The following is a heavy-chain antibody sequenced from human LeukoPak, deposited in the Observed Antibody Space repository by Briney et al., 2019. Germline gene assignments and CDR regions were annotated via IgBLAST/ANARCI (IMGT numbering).Heavy chain of an antibody. CDR2: ISSSSTI. CDR3: AKDTTYSSGHRGYFDY. V-gene: IGHV3-48*04. D-gene: IGHD6-19*01. CDR1: GFTFSSYS. Sequence: GGSLRLSCAASGFTFSSYSMNWVRQAPGKGLEWVSYISSSSTIYYADSVKGRFTISRGNAKNSLYLQMNSLRAEDTALYYCAKDTTYSSGHRGYFDYWGQGTLVTVSS. J-gene: IGHJ4*02.